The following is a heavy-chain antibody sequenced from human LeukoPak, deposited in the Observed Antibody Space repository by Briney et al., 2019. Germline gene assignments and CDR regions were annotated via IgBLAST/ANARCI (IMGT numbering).Heavy chain of an antibody. J-gene: IGHJ4*02. CDR3: AKLAGRYFGEHDY. D-gene: IGHD3-9*01. CDR2: ISYDGSNK. V-gene: IGHV3-30*04. CDR1: GFTFSSYA. Sequence: GRSLRLSCAASGFTFSSYAMHWVRQAPGKGLEWVAVISYDGSNKYYADSVKGRFTISRDNSKNTLYLQMNSLRAEDTAVYYCAKLAGRYFGEHDYWGQGTLVTVSS.